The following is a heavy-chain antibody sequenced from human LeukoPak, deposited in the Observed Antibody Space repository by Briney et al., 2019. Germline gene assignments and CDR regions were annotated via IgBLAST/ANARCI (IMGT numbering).Heavy chain of an antibody. CDR1: GFTFSSYS. CDR2: ISSSSSYI. Sequence: GGSLRLSCAASGFTFSSYSMNWVRQAAGKGLEWVSSISSSSSYIYYADSVKGRFTISRDNAKNSLYLQMNSLRAEDTAVYYCARDLRSLTDYWGQGTLVTVSS. CDR3: ARDLRSLTDY. V-gene: IGHV3-21*01. D-gene: IGHD4-17*01. J-gene: IGHJ4*02.